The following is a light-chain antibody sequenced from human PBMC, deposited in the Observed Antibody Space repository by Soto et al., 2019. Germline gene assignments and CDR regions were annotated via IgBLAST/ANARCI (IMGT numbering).Light chain of an antibody. CDR3: QQSYITPYP. CDR2: AAS. J-gene: IGKJ2*01. CDR1: QSISVH. Sequence: DIQMTQSPSSLSASVRDTVTITCRASQSISVHLNWYQQKPGEVPKLLIYAASYLHSGVPSRFSGSGSETDFALTISSLQPEDFATYYCQQSYITPYPFGQGTRLEIK. V-gene: IGKV1-39*01.